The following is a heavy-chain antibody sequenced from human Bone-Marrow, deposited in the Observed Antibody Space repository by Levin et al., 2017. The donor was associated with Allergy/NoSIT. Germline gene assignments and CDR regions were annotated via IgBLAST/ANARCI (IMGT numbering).Heavy chain of an antibody. CDR2: IYSGGST. CDR1: GFTVSSNY. V-gene: IGHV3-53*01. Sequence: GGSLRLSCAASGFTVSSNYMSWVRQAPGKGLEWVSVIYSGGSTYYADSVKGRFTISRDNSKNTLYLQMNSLRAEDTAVYYCARGLVGYCSGGSCYANWFDPWGQGTLVTVSS. D-gene: IGHD2-15*01. CDR3: ARGLVGYCSGGSCYANWFDP. J-gene: IGHJ5*02.